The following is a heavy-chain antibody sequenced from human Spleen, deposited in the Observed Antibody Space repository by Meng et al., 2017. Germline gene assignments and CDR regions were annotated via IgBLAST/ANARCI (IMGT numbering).Heavy chain of an antibody. CDR1: GGSISSIDW. J-gene: IGHJ4*02. V-gene: IGHV4/OR15-8*02. D-gene: IGHD6-19*01. CDR3: ASWIYSCGWQ. CDR2: IYHGGDT. Sequence: QVLLQESGPGLVKPSGPLSLTGVVSGGSISSIDWGSWVRQPPGKGLEWIGEIYHGGDTNYNPSLKSRVTIAIDRSKNQFSLKLSSVTAADTAVYYCASWIYSCGWQWGQGTLVTVSS.